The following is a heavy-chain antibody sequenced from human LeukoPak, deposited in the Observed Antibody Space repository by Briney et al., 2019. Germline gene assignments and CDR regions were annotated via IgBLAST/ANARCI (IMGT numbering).Heavy chain of an antibody. Sequence: PSETLSLTFTVSGGSISRGDYYWSWIRQPPRKSLGWYGYIYYSGSTYYNPSLKSRVTISVDTSKNQFSLKLSSVTAADTAVYYCARAVVVAATRWFDPWGQGTLVTVSS. CDR1: GGSISRGDYY. CDR3: ARAVVVAATRWFDP. CDR2: IYYSGST. V-gene: IGHV4-30-4*01. D-gene: IGHD2-15*01. J-gene: IGHJ5*02.